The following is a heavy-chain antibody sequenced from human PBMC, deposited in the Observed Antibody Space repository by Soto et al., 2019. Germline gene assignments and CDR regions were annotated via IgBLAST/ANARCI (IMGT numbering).Heavy chain of an antibody. CDR3: VREDYGNYMWYFDN. CDR2: IYYSGST. D-gene: IGHD4-17*01. Sequence: SETLSITCTVSGGSLDSYYWSWIRQPPGGRLEWIGYIYYSGSTNYNPSLKSRVTMSLDTSENQFSLKLSSVTAADTAVYYCVREDYGNYMWYFDNWGQGALVTVSS. CDR1: GGSLDSYY. V-gene: IGHV4-59*13. J-gene: IGHJ4*02.